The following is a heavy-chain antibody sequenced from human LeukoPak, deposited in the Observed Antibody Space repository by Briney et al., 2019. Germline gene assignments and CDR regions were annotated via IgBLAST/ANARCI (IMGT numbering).Heavy chain of an antibody. CDR1: GGTFSSYA. CDR3: ATDTTDFGEFYGMDV. D-gene: IGHD3-10*01. J-gene: IGHJ6*02. V-gene: IGHV1-69*04. CDR2: IIPILGIA. Sequence: ASVKVSCKASGGTFSSYAISWVRQAPGQGLEWMGRIIPILGIANYAQKFQGRVTITADKSTSTAYMELSSLRSEDTAVYYCATDTTDFGEFYGMDVWGQGTTVTVS.